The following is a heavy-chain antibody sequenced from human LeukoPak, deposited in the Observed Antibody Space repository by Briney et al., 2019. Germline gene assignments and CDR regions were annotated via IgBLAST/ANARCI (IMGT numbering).Heavy chain of an antibody. J-gene: IGHJ6*03. CDR1: GFTFSSYG. CDR3: ATHGSAHYYMDV. CDR2: ISGSGSGT. Sequence: GGSLRLSCATSGFTFSSYGMHWVRQAPGKGLEWVSGISGSGSGTYYADSVKGRFTISRDNSKNTLHLQMNSLRAEDTAVYYCATHGSAHYYMDVWGKGTTVTISS. D-gene: IGHD2-2*03. V-gene: IGHV3-23*01.